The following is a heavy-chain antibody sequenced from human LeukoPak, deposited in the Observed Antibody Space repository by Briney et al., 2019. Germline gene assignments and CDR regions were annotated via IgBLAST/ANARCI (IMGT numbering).Heavy chain of an antibody. J-gene: IGHJ4*02. Sequence: GRSLRLACAAPGFTFSSYSMNWVRQAPGKGLEWVSSISSSSSYIYYADSVKGRFTISRDNAKNSLYLQMNSLRAEDTAVYYCARDSSGWLPFDYWGQGTLGTVSS. V-gene: IGHV3-21*01. CDR2: ISSSSSYI. CDR3: ARDSSGWLPFDY. CDR1: GFTFSSYS. D-gene: IGHD6-19*01.